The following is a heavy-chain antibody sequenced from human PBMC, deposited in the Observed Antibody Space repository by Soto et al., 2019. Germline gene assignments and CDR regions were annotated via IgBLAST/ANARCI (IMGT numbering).Heavy chain of an antibody. D-gene: IGHD3-10*01. CDR3: ARASPQKARYYYGSGSYHLPGLIDY. CDR1: GGSISSYY. CDR2: IYYSGST. J-gene: IGHJ4*02. Sequence: SETVSLTCTVSGGSISSYYWSWIRQPPGKGLEWIGYIYYSGSTNYNPSLKSRVTISVDTSKNQFSLKLSSVTAADTAVYYCARASPQKARYYYGSGSYHLPGLIDYWGQGTLVTVSS. V-gene: IGHV4-59*01.